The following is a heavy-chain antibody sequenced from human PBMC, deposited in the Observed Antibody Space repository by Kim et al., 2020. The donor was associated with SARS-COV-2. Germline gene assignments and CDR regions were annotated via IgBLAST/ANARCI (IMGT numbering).Heavy chain of an antibody. CDR3: ARRYSSGWFYDY. Sequence: NPSHRGRVTIAVDTSKNQFSLKLSSVTAEDTAIYYCARRYSSGWFYDYWGQGTLVSVSS. D-gene: IGHD6-19*01. V-gene: IGHV4-39*01. J-gene: IGHJ4*02.